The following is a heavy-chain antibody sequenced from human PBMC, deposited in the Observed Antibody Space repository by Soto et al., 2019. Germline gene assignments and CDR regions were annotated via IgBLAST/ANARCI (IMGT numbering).Heavy chain of an antibody. D-gene: IGHD1-1*01. CDR3: AREGYTFGPGAVSGAFDI. J-gene: IGHJ3*02. CDR1: GGTFGSNA. CDR2: IIPIFGTT. V-gene: IGHV1-69*15. Sequence: QVQLVQSETEVRKPGSSVKVSCRASGGTFGSNAISWVRQAPGQGLEWMGNIIPIFGTTTSSQNFQGRVTITADEATNTAYMELSSLRSEDTAIYFCAREGYTFGPGAVSGAFDIWGQGTMVTVSS.